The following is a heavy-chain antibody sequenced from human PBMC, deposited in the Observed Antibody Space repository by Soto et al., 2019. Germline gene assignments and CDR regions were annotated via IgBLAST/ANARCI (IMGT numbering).Heavy chain of an antibody. J-gene: IGHJ6*02. V-gene: IGHV1-2*02. CDR3: ARDWVDTAIQGHYYYYYGMDV. CDR2: INPNSGGT. D-gene: IGHD5-18*01. Sequence: ASVKVSCKASGYTFTGYYMHWVRQAPGQGLEWMGWINPNSGGTNYAQKFQGRVTMTRDTSISTAYRELSRLRSDDTAVYYCARDWVDTAIQGHYYYYYGMDVWGQGTTVTVS. CDR1: GYTFTGYY.